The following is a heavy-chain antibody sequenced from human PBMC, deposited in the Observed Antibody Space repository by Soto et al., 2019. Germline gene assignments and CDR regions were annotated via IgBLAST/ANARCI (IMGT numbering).Heavy chain of an antibody. D-gene: IGHD2-21*02. CDR1: GFTISSYT. CDR3: AKDDPGDFYSYYGLDV. CDR2: ITGSGTNT. Sequence: PGGSLRLSCAASGFTISSYTMTWVRQASGKGLEWVSAITGSGTNTYYADSVKGRFTITTDKSTNTIYLQMSSLRAEDTAIDYCAKDDPGDFYSYYGLDVWGQGTTVTVSS. J-gene: IGHJ6*02. V-gene: IGHV3-23*01.